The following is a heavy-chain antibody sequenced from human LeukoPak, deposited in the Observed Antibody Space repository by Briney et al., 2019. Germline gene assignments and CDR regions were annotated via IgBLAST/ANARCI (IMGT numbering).Heavy chain of an antibody. CDR3: ARCFDI. V-gene: IGHV3-7*05. Sequence: GGSLSLSCVASGFTYSSHCMSCVRQAPGKGREWVANIQDGSDQYYVDSVKGRFTISRDNAKNSLYSQMNSLRAEDTAVYYCARCFDIWGEGTMVTVSS. CDR2: IQDGSDQ. CDR1: GFTYSSHC. J-gene: IGHJ3*02.